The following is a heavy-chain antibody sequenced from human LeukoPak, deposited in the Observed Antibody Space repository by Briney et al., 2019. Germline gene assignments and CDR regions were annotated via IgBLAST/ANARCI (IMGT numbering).Heavy chain of an antibody. D-gene: IGHD3-10*01. V-gene: IGHV4-59*08. CDR3: ATRYASGSYHFGY. J-gene: IGHJ4*02. CDR1: GGSISGYY. CDR2: LYYMRGA. Sequence: PSETLSLTCTVSGGSISGYYWSWSRQPPGKGVEWIGILYYMRGAWYKSSLKSRVTTSVDTSRNQFSLKLSSVTAADTAVYYCATRYASGSYHFGYWGQGTLVTASS.